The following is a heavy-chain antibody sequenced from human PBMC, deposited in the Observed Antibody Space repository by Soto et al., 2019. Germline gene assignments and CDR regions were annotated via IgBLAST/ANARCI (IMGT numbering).Heavy chain of an antibody. D-gene: IGHD6-19*01. J-gene: IGHJ5*02. V-gene: IGHV1-69*01. CDR3: ATGGNSSGWSGAWFDP. Sequence: QVQLVQSGAEVKKPGSSVKVSCKASGGTFSSYAISWVRQAPGQGLEWMGGIIPIFGTANYAQKFQGRVTITADESASTAYMELSCLISEDTAVYYCATGGNSSGWSGAWFDPWGQGTVVTVSS. CDR1: GGTFSSYA. CDR2: IIPIFGTA.